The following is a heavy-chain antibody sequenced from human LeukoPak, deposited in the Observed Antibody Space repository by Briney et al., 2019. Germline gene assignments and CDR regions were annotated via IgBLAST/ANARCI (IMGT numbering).Heavy chain of an antibody. J-gene: IGHJ4*02. V-gene: IGHV4-39*01. CDR3: AIHGGGYDHLDY. D-gene: IGHD5-12*01. CDR1: GGSISSSASY. CDR2: IYYSEIT. Sequence: PSETLSLTCTVSGGSISSSASYWGWIRQPPGKGLEWNGAIYYSEITYYNPPLKSRVTLSVDTSKNQFSLGLSSVTAADTAVYYCAIHGGGYDHLDYWGQGTLVTVSS.